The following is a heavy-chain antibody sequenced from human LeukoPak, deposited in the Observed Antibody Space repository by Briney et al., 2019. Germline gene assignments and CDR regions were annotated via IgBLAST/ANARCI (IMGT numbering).Heavy chain of an antibody. V-gene: IGHV3-48*04. CDR3: ARSILV. D-gene: IGHD2/OR15-2a*01. J-gene: IGHJ6*02. CDR1: GFTFSSYS. CDR2: ISSSRSTI. Sequence: GGSLRLSCAASGFTFSSYSMNWVRQAPGKGLEWVSYISSSRSTIYYADSVKGRFTISRDNAKNSLYLQMNSLRAEDTAVYYCARSILVWGQGTTVTVSS.